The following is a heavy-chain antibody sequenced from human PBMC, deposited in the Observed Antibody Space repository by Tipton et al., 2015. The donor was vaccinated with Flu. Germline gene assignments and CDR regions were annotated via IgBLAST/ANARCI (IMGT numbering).Heavy chain of an antibody. CDR1: SGSIRSTNYF. Sequence: TLSLTCTVSSGSIRSTNYFCAWIRQPPGKRLELIGSIYPSGTTYYNPSLKSRVTISVDTSKSQFSLMLRSVTAADTAVYYCVRVWGCTTTATSCSGTVADFWGQGTLVTVSS. D-gene: IGHD2-15*01. J-gene: IGHJ1*01. CDR3: VRVWGCTTTATSCSGTVADF. CDR2: IYPSGTT. V-gene: IGHV4-39*01.